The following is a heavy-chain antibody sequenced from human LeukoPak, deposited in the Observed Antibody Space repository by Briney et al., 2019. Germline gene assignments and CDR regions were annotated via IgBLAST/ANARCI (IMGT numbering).Heavy chain of an antibody. J-gene: IGHJ4*02. V-gene: IGHV3-30*01. CDR2: ISYDGGNK. Sequence: GGSLRLPCAASGFTFSSHAMHWVRQAPGKGLEWVAVISYDGGNKYYADSVKGRFTISRDNSKNTLYLQMNSLRAEDTAVYYCARVSSSGWYPPHYFDYWGQGTLVTVSS. CDR1: GFTFSSHA. D-gene: IGHD6-19*01. CDR3: ARVSSSGWYPPHYFDY.